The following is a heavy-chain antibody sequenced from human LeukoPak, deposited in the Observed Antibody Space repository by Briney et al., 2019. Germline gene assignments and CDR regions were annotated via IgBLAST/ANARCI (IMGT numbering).Heavy chain of an antibody. CDR3: ARELHSWDTAMVPPDY. D-gene: IGHD5-18*01. V-gene: IGHV3-21*01. CDR2: ISSSSSDI. J-gene: IGHJ4*02. Sequence: PGGSLRLSCAASGFTFSSYSMNWIRQAPGRGLEWVSSISSSSSDIYYADSVKGRFTISRDNAKNSLYLQMNSLRAEDTAVYYCARELHSWDTAMVPPDYWGRGTLVTVSS. CDR1: GFTFSSYS.